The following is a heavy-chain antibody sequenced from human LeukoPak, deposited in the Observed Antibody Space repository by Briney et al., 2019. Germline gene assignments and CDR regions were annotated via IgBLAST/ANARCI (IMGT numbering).Heavy chain of an antibody. CDR2: ISSSGSSK. J-gene: IGHJ4*02. V-gene: IGHV3-48*04. CDR3: ANSILGWLQVGPYFDY. D-gene: IGHD5-24*01. CDR1: GFTFSSYA. Sequence: PGGSLRLSCAASGFTFSSYAMHWVRQAPGKGLEWISYISSSGSSKYYADSVKGRFTISRDNAKNSLYLQMNSLRVEDTAVYYCANSILGWLQVGPYFDYWGQGTLVTVSS.